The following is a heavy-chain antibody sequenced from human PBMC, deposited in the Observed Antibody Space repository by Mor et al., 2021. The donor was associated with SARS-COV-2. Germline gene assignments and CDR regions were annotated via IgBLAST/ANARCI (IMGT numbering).Heavy chain of an antibody. D-gene: IGHD5-18*01. V-gene: IGHV3-23*01. Sequence: GLFTNSRDNSKNTLYLQMNSLRAEDTAVYYCAKGMDTAMVRERAFDIWGQGTMVTVSS. CDR3: AKGMDTAMVRERAFDI. J-gene: IGHJ3*02.